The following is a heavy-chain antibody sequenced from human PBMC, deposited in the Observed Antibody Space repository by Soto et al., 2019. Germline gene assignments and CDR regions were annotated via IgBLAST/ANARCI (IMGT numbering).Heavy chain of an antibody. Sequence: QVQLQESGPGLVKPSQTLSLTCTVSGGSISSGGYYWSWIRQHPGKGLEWIGYIYYSGSTYYNPSLKGRVTISVDTSKNHFSLKLSSVTAADTAVYYCARARRETDYYDSSGYFDAFDIWGQGTMVTVSS. J-gene: IGHJ3*02. CDR1: GGSISSGGYY. V-gene: IGHV4-31*03. CDR3: ARARRETDYYDSSGYFDAFDI. D-gene: IGHD3-22*01. CDR2: IYYSGST.